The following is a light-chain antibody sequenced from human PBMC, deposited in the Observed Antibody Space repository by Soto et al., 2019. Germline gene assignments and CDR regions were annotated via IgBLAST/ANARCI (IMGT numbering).Light chain of an antibody. Sequence: QAVVTQPPSVSGAPGQRVTISCTGSSSNIGAGYDVHWYQQLPGTAPKLLIYGNSNRPSGVPDRFSGSKSGTSASLAITGLQAEDEADYYCQSYDSSLSGIGVCGGGTKLTVL. V-gene: IGLV1-40*01. J-gene: IGLJ3*02. CDR1: SSNIGAGYD. CDR3: QSYDSSLSGIGV. CDR2: GNS.